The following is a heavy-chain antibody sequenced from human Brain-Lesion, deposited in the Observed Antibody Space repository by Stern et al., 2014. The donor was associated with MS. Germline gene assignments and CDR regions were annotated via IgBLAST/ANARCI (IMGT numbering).Heavy chain of an antibody. CDR3: ATLSPGAGGNYYRHFDY. V-gene: IGHV1-24*01. D-gene: IGHD1-26*01. Sequence: QVQLVQSGAEVKKPGASVKVSCKVSGYTLTELSMHWVRQAPRKGLEWIGGFDPEDGETIYAQKVQGRVTMTEDTSTDTAYMELSSLRSEDTAVYYCATLSPGAGGNYYRHFDYWGQGTLVTVSS. J-gene: IGHJ4*02. CDR2: FDPEDGET. CDR1: GYTLTELS.